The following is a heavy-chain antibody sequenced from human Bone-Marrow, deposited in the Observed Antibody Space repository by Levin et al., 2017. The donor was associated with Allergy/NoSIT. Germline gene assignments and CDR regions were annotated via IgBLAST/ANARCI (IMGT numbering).Heavy chain of an antibody. CDR2: ISYDGSNK. J-gene: IGHJ4*02. Sequence: SCAASGFTFSSYAMHWVRQAPGKGLEWVAVISYDGSNKYYADSVKGRFTISRDNSKNTLYLQMNSLRAEDTAVYYCARGGGLVVVTAPVDYWGQGTLVTVSS. CDR1: GFTFSSYA. V-gene: IGHV3-30-3*01. D-gene: IGHD2-21*02. CDR3: ARGGGLVVVTAPVDY.